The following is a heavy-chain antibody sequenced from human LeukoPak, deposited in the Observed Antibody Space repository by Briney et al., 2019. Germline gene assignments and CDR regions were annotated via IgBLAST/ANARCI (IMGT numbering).Heavy chain of an antibody. D-gene: IGHD1-1*01. CDR3: AREGNDLFSKDFGY. CDR2: ISPHSTFT. J-gene: IGHJ4*02. CDR1: GFTFTDYY. Sequence: GASMKVSCKSSGFTFTDYYIHWVRQAPGQGLEWMGYISPHSTFTSSPQNFQGRVTMTRDPSNSTAYIELTNLTPDDTAVYYCAREGNDLFSKDFGYWGQGTLVTVSS. V-gene: IGHV1-2*02.